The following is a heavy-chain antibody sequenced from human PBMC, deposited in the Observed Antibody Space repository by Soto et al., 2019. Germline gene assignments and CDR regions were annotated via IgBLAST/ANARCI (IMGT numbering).Heavy chain of an antibody. Sequence: GGSLRLSCAASGFTFSSYAMSWVRQAPGKGLEWVSAISGSGGSTYYADSVKGRFTISRDNSKNTLYLQMNSLRAEDTAVYYCAKDLKITIFGVDGHGNPNAFDYWGQGTLVTVSS. J-gene: IGHJ4*02. CDR2: ISGSGGST. CDR3: AKDLKITIFGVDGHGNPNAFDY. D-gene: IGHD3-3*01. V-gene: IGHV3-23*01. CDR1: GFTFSSYA.